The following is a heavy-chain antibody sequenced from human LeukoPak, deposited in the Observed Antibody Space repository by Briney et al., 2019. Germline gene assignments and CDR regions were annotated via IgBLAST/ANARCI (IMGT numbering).Heavy chain of an antibody. CDR1: GGSISSYY. J-gene: IGHJ6*02. D-gene: IGHD3-10*01. CDR3: ARDRFYYGSGSYYIYYGMDV. V-gene: IGHV4-59*01. Sequence: SETLSLTCTVSGGSISSYYWSWIRQPPGKGLEWIGYIYYSGSTNYNPSLKSRVTISVDTSKNQFSLKLSSVTAADTAVYYCARDRFYYGSGSYYIYYGMDVWGQGTTVTVSS. CDR2: IYYSGST.